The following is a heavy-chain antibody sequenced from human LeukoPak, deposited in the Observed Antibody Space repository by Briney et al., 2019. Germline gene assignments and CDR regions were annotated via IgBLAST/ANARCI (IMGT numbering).Heavy chain of an antibody. D-gene: IGHD3-3*01. V-gene: IGHV4-31*11. CDR2: IYYSGST. CDR1: GGSISSGGYS. Sequence: SETLSLTCAVSGGSISSGGYSWSWIRQPPGKGLEWIGYIYYSGSTYYNPSLKSRVTISVDTSKNQFSLKLSSVTAADTAVYYCARGLGRAYYDFWSGYYTTYFDYWGQGTLVTVSS. CDR3: ARGLGRAYYDFWSGYYTTYFDY. J-gene: IGHJ4*02.